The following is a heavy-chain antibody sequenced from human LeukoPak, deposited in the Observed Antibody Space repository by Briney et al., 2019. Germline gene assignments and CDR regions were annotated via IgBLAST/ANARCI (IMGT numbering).Heavy chain of an antibody. J-gene: IGHJ4*02. CDR2: IYHSGST. CDR3: AKETALVGGHSAIFDH. Sequence: SETLSLTCAVSGGSISSGGYSWSWIRQPPGKGLEWIGYIYHSGSTYYNPSLKSRVTISVDRSKNQFSLKLSSVTAADTAVYYCAKETALVGGHSAIFDHWGQGTLVTVSS. V-gene: IGHV4-30-2*01. CDR1: GGSISSGGYS. D-gene: IGHD3-3*01.